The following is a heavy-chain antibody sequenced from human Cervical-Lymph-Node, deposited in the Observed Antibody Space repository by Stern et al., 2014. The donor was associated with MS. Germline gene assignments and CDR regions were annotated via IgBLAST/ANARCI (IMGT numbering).Heavy chain of an antibody. V-gene: IGHV4-4*02. CDR1: GDSISSPNW. CDR3: ARDWNDIGFYQYGLDV. Sequence: QLQLQESGPGLVKPSGTLSLTCAVSGDSISSPNWWTWVRQPPGKGLEWIGEIYHRGSVSYNPSLKSRVTISVDRSNNHFSLKLRSVTAADTAVYYCARDWNDIGFYQYGLDVWGQGTTVTVSS. J-gene: IGHJ6*02. D-gene: IGHD1-1*01. CDR2: IYHRGSV.